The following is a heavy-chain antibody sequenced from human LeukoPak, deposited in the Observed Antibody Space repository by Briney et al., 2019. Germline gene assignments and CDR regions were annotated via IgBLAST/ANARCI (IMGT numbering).Heavy chain of an antibody. CDR3: ARDVKYGGFNWFDP. V-gene: IGHV1-69*05. D-gene: IGHD4-23*01. CDR1: GGTFSSYA. J-gene: IGHJ5*02. CDR2: IIPIFCTA. Sequence: GASVKVSCKASGGTFSSYAISWVRQAPGQGLEWMGGIIPIFCTANYAQKFQGRVTITTDESTSTAYMELSSLRSEDTAVYYCARDVKYGGFNWFDPWGQGTLVTVSS.